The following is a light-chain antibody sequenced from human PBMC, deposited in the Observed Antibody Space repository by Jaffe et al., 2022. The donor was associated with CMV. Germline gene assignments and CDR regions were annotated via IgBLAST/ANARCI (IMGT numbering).Light chain of an antibody. Sequence: QSALTQPPSVSAAPGQKVTISCSGSNSNIEDHYVSWYQQLPGAAPKLLIYDNDKRPSGIPDRFSASKSGRSATLAIAGLQTGDEGHYYCGTWDNSLYTDFGGGTKLTVL. CDR2: DND. V-gene: IGLV1-51*01. CDR1: NSNIEDHY. CDR3: GTWDNSLYTD. J-gene: IGLJ2*01.